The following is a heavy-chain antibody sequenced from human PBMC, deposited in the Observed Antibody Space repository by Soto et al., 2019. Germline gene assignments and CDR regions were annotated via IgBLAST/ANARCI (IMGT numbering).Heavy chain of an antibody. V-gene: IGHV3-23*01. Sequence: WGSLRLSCAASGFTLISYAIIFCRQAPGKGLEWVSAISGSGTSTYYADSVKGRFTISKDSSENTLYLQMNSLRAEDTAVYYCAKDRYSSSRIFDYWGQGTLVTVSS. D-gene: IGHD6-19*01. J-gene: IGHJ4*02. CDR1: GFTLISYA. CDR2: ISGSGTST. CDR3: AKDRYSSSRIFDY.